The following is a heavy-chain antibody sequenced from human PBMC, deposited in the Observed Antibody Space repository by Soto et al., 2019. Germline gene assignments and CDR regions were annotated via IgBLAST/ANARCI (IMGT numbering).Heavy chain of an antibody. CDR2: IGTAGDT. J-gene: IGHJ5*02. CDR3: EREGGSSWRGRWFDP. D-gene: IGHD6-13*01. Sequence: PGGSLRLSCAASGFTFSSYDMHWVRQATGKGLEWVSAIGTAGDTYYPGSVKGRFTISRENAKNSLYLQMNSLRAGDTAVYYCEREGGSSWRGRWFDPWGQGTLVTVSS. CDR1: GFTFSSYD. V-gene: IGHV3-13*01.